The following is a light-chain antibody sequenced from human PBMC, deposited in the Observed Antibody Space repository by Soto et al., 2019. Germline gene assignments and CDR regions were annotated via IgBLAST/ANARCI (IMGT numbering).Light chain of an antibody. CDR2: HAS. V-gene: IGKV3-11*01. Sequence: ELGLTRSQATLPFSPGERATLSCRASQSFGTYLAWYQQKPDQAPRLLIYHASNRATGIPARFSGSGSGTDFTLTISSLEPEDFAVYYCQQRSDWTRTFGQGTKVEVK. CDR3: QQRSDWTRT. CDR1: QSFGTY. J-gene: IGKJ1*01.